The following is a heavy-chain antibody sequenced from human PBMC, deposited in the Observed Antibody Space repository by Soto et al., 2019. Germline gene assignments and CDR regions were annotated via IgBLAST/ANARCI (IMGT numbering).Heavy chain of an antibody. Sequence: PGESLKIFCQASGYSFSNFWIAWVRQMPGEGLEWLGIIYPDDSDTRYSPSFLGQVTISADKSIKTTYLQWSSLKASDTAIYFCASSVLVTSTMNYFDLWGQGTLVTVSS. V-gene: IGHV5-51*01. CDR1: GYSFSNFW. J-gene: IGHJ4*02. D-gene: IGHD2-8*02. CDR3: ASSVLVTSTMNYFDL. CDR2: IYPDDSDT.